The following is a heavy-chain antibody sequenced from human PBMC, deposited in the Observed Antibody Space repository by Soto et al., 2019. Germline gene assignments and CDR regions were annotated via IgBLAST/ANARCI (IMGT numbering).Heavy chain of an antibody. J-gene: IGHJ6*02. CDR3: ARLDRPLRFLEWLSPQYYYGMDV. CDR1: GGSISSSSYY. Sequence: SETLSLTCTVSGGSISSSSYYWGWIRQPPGKGLEWIGSIYYSGSTYYNPSLKSRVTISVDTSKNQFSLKLSSVTAADTAVYYCARLDRPLRFLEWLSPQYYYGMDVWGQGTTVTVSS. CDR2: IYYSGST. D-gene: IGHD3-3*01. V-gene: IGHV4-39*01.